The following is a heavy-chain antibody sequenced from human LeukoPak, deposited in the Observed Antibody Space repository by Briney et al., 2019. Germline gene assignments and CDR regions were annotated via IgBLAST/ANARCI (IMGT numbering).Heavy chain of an antibody. CDR2: IYYSGST. D-gene: IGHD1-26*01. J-gene: IGHJ6*02. CDR1: GGSINTYY. CDR3: ATGPNSGSHYYYYGMDV. V-gene: IGHV4-59*08. Sequence: SETLSLTCTVSGGSINTYYWSWIRQPPGKGLEWIGYIYYSGSTNYNPSLKSRVTISVDTSKNQFSLKLSSVTAADTAVYYCATGPNSGSHYYYYGMDVWGQGTTVTVSS.